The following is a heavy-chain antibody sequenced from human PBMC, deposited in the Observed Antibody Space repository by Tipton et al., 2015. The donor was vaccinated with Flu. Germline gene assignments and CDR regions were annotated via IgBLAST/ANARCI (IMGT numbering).Heavy chain of an antibody. CDR1: GFTFSSYA. V-gene: IGHV3-23*01. Sequence: SLRLSCAASGFTFSSYAMSWVRQAPGKGLEWVSAIGGSGGSTYYADSVKGRFTISRDNSKNTLYLQMNSLRAEDTAVYYCAKFKYYYDSSGYKHDAFDIWGQGTMVTVSS. CDR3: AKFKYYYDSSGYKHDAFDI. D-gene: IGHD3-22*01. CDR2: IGGSGGST. J-gene: IGHJ3*02.